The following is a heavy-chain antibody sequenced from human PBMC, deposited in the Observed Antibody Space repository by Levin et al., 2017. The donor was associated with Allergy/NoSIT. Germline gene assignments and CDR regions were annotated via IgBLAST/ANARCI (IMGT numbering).Heavy chain of an antibody. V-gene: IGHV3-33*01. J-gene: IGHJ6*03. CDR1: GFTFSSSG. CDR2: IWDDGYKK. Sequence: LSLTCAASGFTFSSSGMHWVRQAPGKGLEWVAVIWDDGYKKYYADSVKGRFTISRDNSKNTLYLQMNSLRDEDTAVYYCARVFSYYYYMDVWGKGTTVTVSS. CDR3: ARVFSYYYYMDV.